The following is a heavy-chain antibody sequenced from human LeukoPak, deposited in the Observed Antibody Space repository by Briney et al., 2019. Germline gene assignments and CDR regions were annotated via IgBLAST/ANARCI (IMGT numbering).Heavy chain of an antibody. J-gene: IGHJ3*02. CDR1: GGSISSYS. CDR3: ARPGLRDAFDI. D-gene: IGHD5-12*01. CDR2: IYYSGST. Sequence: PSETLSLTCTVSGGSISSYSWGWIRQPPGKGLEWIGYIYYSGSTNYNPSLKSRVTISVDTSKNQFSLKLSSVTAADTAVYYCARPGLRDAFDIWGQGTMVTVSS. V-gene: IGHV4-59*08.